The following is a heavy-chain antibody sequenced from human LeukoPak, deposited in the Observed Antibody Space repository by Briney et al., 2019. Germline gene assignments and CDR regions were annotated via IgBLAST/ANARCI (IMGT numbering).Heavy chain of an antibody. D-gene: IGHD3-10*01. CDR3: ARGMGAAGSSLFDY. CDR1: GFTFSNYD. CDR2: IDTAGAP. J-gene: IGHJ4*02. V-gene: IGHV3-13*05. Sequence: GGSLRLSCAASGFTFSNYDMHGVRQATGKGLEWVSGIDTAGAPFYPGSVKGRFTISRENAKNSLYLQMNSLRAGDTAVYYCARGMGAAGSSLFDYWGQGILVTVSS.